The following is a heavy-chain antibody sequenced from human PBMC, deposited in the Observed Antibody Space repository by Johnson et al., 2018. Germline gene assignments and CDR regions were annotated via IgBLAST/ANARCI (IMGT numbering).Heavy chain of an antibody. CDR1: GFTFSRYW. Sequence: VQLQESGGGLVQPGGSLRLSCAASGFTFSRYWMHWVRQAPGKGLVWLSRINGDGSSTSYADFVKGRFTISRDTAKNTLSLKMNSLRAEDTAVYYCARGLGNTAMAPDGIGYWGQGTLVTVSS. J-gene: IGHJ4*02. V-gene: IGHV3-74*01. D-gene: IGHD5-18*01. CDR3: ARGLGNTAMAPDGIGY. CDR2: INGDGSST.